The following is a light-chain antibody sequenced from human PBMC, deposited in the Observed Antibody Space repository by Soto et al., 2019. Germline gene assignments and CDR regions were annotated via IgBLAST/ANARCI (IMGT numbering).Light chain of an antibody. CDR2: GAS. CDR1: LTSASNS. V-gene: IGKV3-20*01. Sequence: ELVLTQSPDTVSLSPGQRVTLSCSASLTSASNSFAWYQQKPGQAPRLLIYGASNGAADIPDGCSGSAAGTDFTLSISRVGPEDFAVYYCQQYGRPTAWTFGSGTKME. J-gene: IGKJ1*01. CDR3: QQYGRPTAWT.